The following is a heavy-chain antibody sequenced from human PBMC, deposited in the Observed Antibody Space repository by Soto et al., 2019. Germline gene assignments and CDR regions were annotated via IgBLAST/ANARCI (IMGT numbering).Heavy chain of an antibody. Sequence: SGPTLVNPKQALTLTCAFSGFSLSTSVMFVSWIRQPPGKALEWLALIDWDDDKYYSTSLKTRLTISKDTSKNQVVLTMTNMDPVDTATYYCARTKYYDFWSGPTGYGMDVWGQGTTVTVS. CDR3: ARTKYYDFWSGPTGYGMDV. V-gene: IGHV2-70*01. D-gene: IGHD3-3*01. CDR1: GFSLSTSVMF. CDR2: IDWDDDK. J-gene: IGHJ6*02.